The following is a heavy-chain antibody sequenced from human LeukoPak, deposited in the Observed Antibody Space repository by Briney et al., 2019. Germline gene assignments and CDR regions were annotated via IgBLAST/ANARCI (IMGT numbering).Heavy chain of an antibody. Sequence: TGGSLRLSCAASGFTFDDYAMHWVRQAPGKGLKWVSLISWDASTTYYADSVKGRFTISRDNSKNSLYLQMDSLRAEDTAFYYCAKDKGAATVLGFDYWGQGTLVTVSS. CDR1: GFTFDDYA. CDR2: ISWDASTT. CDR3: AKDKGAATVLGFDY. J-gene: IGHJ4*02. D-gene: IGHD6-13*01. V-gene: IGHV3-43D*03.